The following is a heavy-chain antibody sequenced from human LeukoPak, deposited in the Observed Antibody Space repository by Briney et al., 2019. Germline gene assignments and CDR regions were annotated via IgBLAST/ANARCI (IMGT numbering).Heavy chain of an antibody. J-gene: IGHJ3*02. CDR3: AREAGPEIDAFDI. CDR1: GFTFDDYA. CDR2: ISWNSGSI. V-gene: IGHV3-9*01. D-gene: IGHD6-19*01. Sequence: PGGSLRLSCAASGFTFDDYAMHWVRQAPGKGLEWVSGISWNSGSIGYADSVKGRFAISRDNVKNSLYLQMNSLRAEDTALYYCAREAGPEIDAFDIWGQGTMVTVSS.